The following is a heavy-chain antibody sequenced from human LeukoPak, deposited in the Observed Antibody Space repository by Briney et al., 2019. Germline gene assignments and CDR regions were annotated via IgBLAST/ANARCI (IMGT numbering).Heavy chain of an antibody. CDR3: ARTLVVINDAFDI. D-gene: IGHD3-22*01. Sequence: ASVKVSCKASAYTFTGYYIHWVRQAPGQGLEWMGWINPNSGDTNYAQKFQGRVSMTGDTSISTAYMELSRLRSDDTAVYYCARTLVVINDAFDIWGQGTMVTVSS. CDR1: AYTFTGYY. J-gene: IGHJ3*02. V-gene: IGHV1-2*02. CDR2: INPNSGDT.